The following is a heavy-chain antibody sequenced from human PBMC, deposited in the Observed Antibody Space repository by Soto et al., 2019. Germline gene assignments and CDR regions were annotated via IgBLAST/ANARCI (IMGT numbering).Heavy chain of an antibody. V-gene: IGHV3-74*01. D-gene: IGHD1-26*01. CDR2: INIEGSTT. J-gene: IGHJ4*02. Sequence: EVQLVESGGGLVQPGGSLRLSCAASGFTFNNYWMHWVRQAPGKGLVWVSRINIEGSTTDYADSVRGRFAISRDNAKNTLYLQINSLRDEDTAVYYCTRDRGGNFYAGFDYWGRGTLVTVSP. CDR3: TRDRGGNFYAGFDY. CDR1: GFTFNNYW.